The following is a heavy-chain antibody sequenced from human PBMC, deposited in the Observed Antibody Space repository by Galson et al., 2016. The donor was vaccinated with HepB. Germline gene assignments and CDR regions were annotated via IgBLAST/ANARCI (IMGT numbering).Heavy chain of an antibody. V-gene: IGHV3-30*04. Sequence: SLRLSCAASGLTFTGYAIHWVRQAPGKGLEWVAVISYDGSNTYYADSVKGRFTISRDDSKNTLYLQMDSLRPGDTAVYYCARVGFGRSYGQGFDYWGQGTLVTVSS. J-gene: IGHJ4*02. CDR2: ISYDGSNT. CDR3: ARVGFGRSYGQGFDY. D-gene: IGHD3-16*01. CDR1: GLTFTGYA.